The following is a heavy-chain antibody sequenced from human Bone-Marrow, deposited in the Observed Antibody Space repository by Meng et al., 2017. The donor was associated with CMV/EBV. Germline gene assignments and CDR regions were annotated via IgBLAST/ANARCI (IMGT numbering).Heavy chain of an antibody. J-gene: IGHJ6*02. Sequence: ASVKVSCKASGYTFTNYYMHWVRQAPGQGLEWMGIINPSGGSTSYAQKFQGRVTMTRDTSTSTVYMELSSLRFEDTAVYYCARAPYSSSSGGEYGMDVWGQGTTVTVS. D-gene: IGHD6-6*01. CDR1: GYTFTNYY. CDR2: INPSGGST. CDR3: ARAPYSSSSGGEYGMDV. V-gene: IGHV1-46*01.